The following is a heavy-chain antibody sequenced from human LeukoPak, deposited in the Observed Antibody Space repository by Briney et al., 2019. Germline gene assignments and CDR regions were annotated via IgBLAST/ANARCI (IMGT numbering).Heavy chain of an antibody. Sequence: ASVKVSCKASGGTFSSYAISWVRQAPGQGLEWMGGIIPIFGTANYAQKFQGRVTITADKSTSTAYMELSSLRSEDTAVYYCARDRYSSSWFDPWGQGTLVTVSS. CDR3: ARDRYSSSWFDP. D-gene: IGHD6-13*01. CDR2: IIPIFGTA. V-gene: IGHV1-69*06. J-gene: IGHJ5*02. CDR1: GGTFSSYA.